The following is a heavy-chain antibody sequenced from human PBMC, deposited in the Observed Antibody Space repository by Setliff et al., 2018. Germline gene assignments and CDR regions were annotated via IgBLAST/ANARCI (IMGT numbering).Heavy chain of an antibody. CDR1: GYTFTSYY. V-gene: IGHV1-46*01. Sequence: GASVKVSCKASGYTFTSYYMHWVRQAPGQGLEWMGIISPSGGSTSYAQKFQGRVTMTTDTSTRTAYMEVTSLRSDDTAVYYCARTRGLDVWGQGTTVTVSS. CDR3: ARTRGLDV. J-gene: IGHJ6*02. CDR2: ISPSGGST.